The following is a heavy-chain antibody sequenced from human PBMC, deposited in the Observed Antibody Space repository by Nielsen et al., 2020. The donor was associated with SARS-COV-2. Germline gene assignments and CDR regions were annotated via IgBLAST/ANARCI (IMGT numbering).Heavy chain of an antibody. CDR3: ARDRDFWSGLYGMDV. J-gene: IGHJ6*02. CDR1: GGSISSNNW. D-gene: IGHD3-3*01. Sequence: SETLSLTCAVSGGSISSNNWWSWVRQPPGQGLEWIGEIYHRGSTNYSPSLKTRVTISVDTSKNQFSLKLSSVTAADTAVYYCARDRDFWSGLYGMDVWGQGTTVTVS. CDR2: IYHRGST. V-gene: IGHV4-4*02.